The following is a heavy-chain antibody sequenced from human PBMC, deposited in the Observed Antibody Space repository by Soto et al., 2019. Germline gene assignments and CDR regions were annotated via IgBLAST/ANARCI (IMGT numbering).Heavy chain of an antibody. J-gene: IGHJ2*01. V-gene: IGHV4-34*01. CDR1: GGSFSGYY. Sequence: QVQLQQWGAGPLRPLETLSLTCGVSGGSFSGYYWAWIRQSPGEGLELIGEINGGGSINYNPSLNSRVSISLATSKNHYPLNLRSVTAPDSAVYYCAADRHDFLPGPPCVWYFDLWGRGTPVTVS. CDR3: AADRHDFLPGPPCVWYFDL. D-gene: IGHD3-9*01. CDR2: INGGGSI.